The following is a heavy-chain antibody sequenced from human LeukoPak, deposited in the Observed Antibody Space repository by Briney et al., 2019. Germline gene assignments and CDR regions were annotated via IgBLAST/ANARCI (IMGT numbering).Heavy chain of an antibody. CDR2: ISGSSGPI. J-gene: IGHJ6*03. CDR1: GFTFSSYR. CDR3: AKEYGYDYNYFYSMDV. V-gene: IGHV3-48*01. D-gene: IGHD1-1*01. Sequence: GGSLRLSCAASGFTFSSYRMNWVRQAPGKGLEWVSYISGSSGPIYYADSVKGRFTISRDNSKNTVYLQMNSLRAEDTAVYFCAKEYGYDYNYFYSMDVWGKGTTVTISS.